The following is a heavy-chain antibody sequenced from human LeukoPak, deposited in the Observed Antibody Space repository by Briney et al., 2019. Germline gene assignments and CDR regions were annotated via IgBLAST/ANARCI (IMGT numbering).Heavy chain of an antibody. CDR1: GYTFSSFY. D-gene: IGHD3-10*01. Sequence: GASVKVSCKASGYTFSSFYLHWVRQAPGQGLEWMGIITPNTGDTTYAPKFQDRLIMTRDRSTSTVYMELHSLRSEDTAVYYCARSRNYYRVYFDNWGQGTLVTVSS. V-gene: IGHV1-46*01. J-gene: IGHJ4*02. CDR2: ITPNTGDT. CDR3: ARSRNYYRVYFDN.